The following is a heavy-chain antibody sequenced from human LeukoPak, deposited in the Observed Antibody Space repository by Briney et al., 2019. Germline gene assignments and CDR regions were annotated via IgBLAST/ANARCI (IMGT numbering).Heavy chain of an antibody. V-gene: IGHV3-11*01. J-gene: IGHJ3*02. CDR3: ARDPSKWELRPDDAFDI. D-gene: IGHD1-26*01. Sequence: PGGSLRLSCAAAGFTLSDYYMSWIRQAPGKGLEWVSYISDSGSSKNYADSVKGRFTISRDNALLYLQMNSLRAEDTAVYYCARDPSKWELRPDDAFDIWGQGTMVTVSS. CDR1: GFTLSDYY. CDR2: ISDSGSSK.